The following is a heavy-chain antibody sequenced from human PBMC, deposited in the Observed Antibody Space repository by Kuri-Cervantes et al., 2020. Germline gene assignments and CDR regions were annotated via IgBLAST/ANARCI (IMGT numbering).Heavy chain of an antibody. J-gene: IGHJ6*02. CDR1: GYTFTSYY. V-gene: IGHV1-46*01. D-gene: IGHD6-13*01. CDR3: ARKLVPGSGRDRNYYYGMDV. CDR2: INPSGSST. Sequence: ASVKVSCKASGYTFTSYYMHWVRQAPGQGLEWMGIINPSGSSTSYAQKFQGRVTMTRDTSTSTVYMELSSLRSEDTAVYYCARKLVPGSGRDRNYYYGMDVWGQGTTVTVSS.